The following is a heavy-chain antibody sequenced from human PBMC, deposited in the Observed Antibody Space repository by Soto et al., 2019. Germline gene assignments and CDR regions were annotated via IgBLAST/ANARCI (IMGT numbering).Heavy chain of an antibody. V-gene: IGHV3-9*01. J-gene: IGHJ3*02. Sequence: PGGSLRLSCAASGFTFSSYAMSWVRQAPGKGLEWVSGISWNSGSIGYADSVKGRFTISRDNAKNSLYLQMNSLRAEDTALYYCAKDIIRVAVALNDAFDIWGQGTMVTVSS. CDR3: AKDIIRVAVALNDAFDI. D-gene: IGHD6-19*01. CDR2: ISWNSGSI. CDR1: GFTFSSYA.